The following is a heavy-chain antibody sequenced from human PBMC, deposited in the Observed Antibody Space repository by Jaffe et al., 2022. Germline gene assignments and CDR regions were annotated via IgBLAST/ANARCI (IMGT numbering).Heavy chain of an antibody. CDR3: ARDLRRGLVVATRYNWFDP. D-gene: IGHD5-12*01. V-gene: IGHV1-69*01. CDR2: IIPIFGTA. Sequence: QVQLVQSGAEVKKPGSSVKVSCKASGGTFSSYAISWVRQAPGQGLEWMGGIIPIFGTANYAQKFQGRVTITADESTSTAYMELSSLRSEDTAVYYCARDLRRGLVVATRYNWFDPWGQGTLVTVSS. J-gene: IGHJ5*02. CDR1: GGTFSSYA.